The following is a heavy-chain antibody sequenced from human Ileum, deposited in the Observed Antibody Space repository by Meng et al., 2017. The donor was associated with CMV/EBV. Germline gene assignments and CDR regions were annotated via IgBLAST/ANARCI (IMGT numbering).Heavy chain of an antibody. J-gene: IGHJ4*02. CDR2: IYYSGST. V-gene: IGHV4-39*07. CDR1: GGSISSRSYY. D-gene: IGHD3-10*01. CDR3: ARVGAMVRGPHFDY. Sequence: VKPSETLSLTCTVSGGSISSRSYYWGWIRQPPGKGLEWIGSIYYSGSTYYNPSLKSRVTISVDTSKNQFSLKLSSVTAADTAVYYCARVGAMVRGPHFDYWGQGTLVTVSS.